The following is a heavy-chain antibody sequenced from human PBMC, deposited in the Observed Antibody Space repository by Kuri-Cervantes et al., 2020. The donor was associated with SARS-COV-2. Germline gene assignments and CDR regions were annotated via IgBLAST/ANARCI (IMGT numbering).Heavy chain of an antibody. D-gene: IGHD2-2*01. Sequence: SVKVSCKASGGTFSSYAISWVRQAPGQGLEWMGGIIPIFGTANYAQKFQGRVTITADESTSIAYMELSSLRSEDTAVYYCARDVGYCSSTSCPGLYGMDVWGQGTTVTVSS. J-gene: IGHJ6*02. CDR2: IIPIFGTA. CDR1: GGTFSSYA. CDR3: ARDVGYCSSTSCPGLYGMDV. V-gene: IGHV1-69*13.